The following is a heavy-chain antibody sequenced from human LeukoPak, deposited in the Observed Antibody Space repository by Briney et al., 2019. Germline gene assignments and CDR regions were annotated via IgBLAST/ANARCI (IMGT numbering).Heavy chain of an antibody. CDR3: TRDESPSDSSGYYDAFDI. Sequence: GGSLCLSCAASGFTFNRDWLIWVRQAPGKGLEWVANIKHDGSLKYYVDSVKGRFTISRDNAKNSLYLQMNSLRAEDTAVYYCTRDESPSDSSGYYDAFDIWGQGTMVTVSS. CDR2: IKHDGSLK. V-gene: IGHV3-7*01. J-gene: IGHJ3*02. CDR1: GFTFNRDW. D-gene: IGHD3-22*01.